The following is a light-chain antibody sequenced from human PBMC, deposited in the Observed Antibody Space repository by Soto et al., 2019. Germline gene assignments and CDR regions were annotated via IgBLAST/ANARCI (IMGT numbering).Light chain of an antibody. V-gene: IGKV1-39*01. Sequence: IQMTQSPSSLSESVGDSVTVTCRASQSINIYLNWYQQKPGKAPTLLIYGASSLQSGVPSRFTGGGSRTDFTLPLSSLQPEDCATYYCKQSYRSPYTFGQGTKLEIK. CDR3: KQSYRSPYT. CDR1: QSINIY. J-gene: IGKJ2*01. CDR2: GAS.